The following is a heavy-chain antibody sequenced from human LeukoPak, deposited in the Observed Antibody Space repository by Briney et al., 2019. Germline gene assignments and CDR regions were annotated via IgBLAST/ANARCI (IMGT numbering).Heavy chain of an antibody. J-gene: IGHJ4*02. Sequence: ASVKVSCKASGYTFTGHYMHWVRQAPGQGLEWMGWININSGGANYAQKFQGRVTLTRDTSISTAYMELSRLRPDDTAVYFCVRGAWEAVAGTSRLYYFDYWGQGTLVTVSS. D-gene: IGHD6-19*01. CDR1: GYTFTGHY. CDR2: ININSGGA. CDR3: VRGAWEAVAGTSRLYYFDY. V-gene: IGHV1-2*02.